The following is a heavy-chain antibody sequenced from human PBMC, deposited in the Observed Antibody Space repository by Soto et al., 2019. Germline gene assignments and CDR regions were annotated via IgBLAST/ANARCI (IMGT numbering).Heavy chain of an antibody. V-gene: IGHV3-30*18. J-gene: IGHJ4*02. CDR2: ISYDGSNK. CDR1: GFTFSSYG. D-gene: IGHD4-17*01. Sequence: GGSLRLSCAASGFTFSSYGMHWVRQAPGKGLEWVAVISYDGSNKYYADSVKGRFTISRDNSKNTLYLQMNSLRAEDTAVYYCAKDAYNDYGGCDYWGQGTLVTVSS. CDR3: AKDAYNDYGGCDY.